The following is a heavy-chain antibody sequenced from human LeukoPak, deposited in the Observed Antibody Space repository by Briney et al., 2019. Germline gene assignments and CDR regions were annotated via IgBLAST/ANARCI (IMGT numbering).Heavy chain of an antibody. Sequence: GGSLRLSCAASGFTFSNAWMSWVRQAPGKGLEWVSAISGSGGSTYYADSVKGRFTISRDNSKNTLYLQMNSLRAEDTAVYYCAADSGGVDYWGQGTLVTVSS. CDR3: AADSGGVDY. V-gene: IGHV3-23*01. CDR2: ISGSGGST. J-gene: IGHJ4*02. D-gene: IGHD3-3*01. CDR1: GFTFSNAW.